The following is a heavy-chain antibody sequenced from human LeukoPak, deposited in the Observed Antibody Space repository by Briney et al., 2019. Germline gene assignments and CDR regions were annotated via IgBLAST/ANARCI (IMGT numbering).Heavy chain of an antibody. CDR1: GGSVSSGNYY. CDR2: ISYTGST. D-gene: IGHD6-19*01. J-gene: IGHJ3*02. CDR3: ARGPVAVAGRVFDI. V-gene: IGHV4-61*01. Sequence: SETLSLTCTVSGGSVSSGNYYWNWIRQPPGKGLEWIGYISYTGSTNYNPSLKSRVTVSVDTSKSQFSLKLSSVTAADTAVYYCARGPVAVAGRVFDIWGQGTMVTVSS.